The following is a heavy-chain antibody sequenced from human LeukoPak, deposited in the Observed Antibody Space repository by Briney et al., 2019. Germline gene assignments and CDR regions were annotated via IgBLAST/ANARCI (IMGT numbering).Heavy chain of an antibody. CDR3: ARPYYYDSRIDP. V-gene: IGHV4-30-4*01. D-gene: IGHD3-22*01. CDR2: MYYSGST. CDR1: GGSISSGDYS. J-gene: IGHJ5*02. Sequence: SQTLSLTCTVSGGSISSGDYSWSWIRQPPGKGLEWIGYMYYSGSTYYNPSLKSRATISVDTSKNQFSLKLTSVTAADTAVYYCARPYYYDSRIDPWGQGTLVTVSS.